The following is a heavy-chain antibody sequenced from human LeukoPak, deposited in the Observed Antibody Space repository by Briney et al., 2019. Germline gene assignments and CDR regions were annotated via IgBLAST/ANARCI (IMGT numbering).Heavy chain of an antibody. Sequence: SETLSLTCSVSGGSISSDFWNWIRLPPGKGLEWIGYIYYSGSTNYNPSLKSRVTISLDTSKNQFSLKLSSVTAADTAVYYCASGSYYFDYWGQGTLVTVSS. V-gene: IGHV4-59*08. CDR2: IYYSGST. CDR3: ASGSYYFDY. CDR1: GGSISSDF. D-gene: IGHD1-26*01. J-gene: IGHJ4*02.